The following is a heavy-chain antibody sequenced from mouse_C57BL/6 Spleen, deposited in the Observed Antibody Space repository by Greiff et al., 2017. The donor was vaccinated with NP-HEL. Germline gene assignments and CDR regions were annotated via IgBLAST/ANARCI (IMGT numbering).Heavy chain of an antibody. J-gene: IGHJ2*01. CDR1: GFTFSDYG. Sequence: DVKLVESGGGLVKPGGSLKLSCAASGFTFSDYGMHWVRQAPEKGLEWVAYISSGSSTIYYADTVKGRCTISRDNAKNNLFLQTTSLRSEDTAMYYCACGCTLFDYWGQGTTLTVSS. CDR3: ACGCTLFDY. D-gene: IGHD5-1*01. V-gene: IGHV5-17*01. CDR2: ISSGSSTI.